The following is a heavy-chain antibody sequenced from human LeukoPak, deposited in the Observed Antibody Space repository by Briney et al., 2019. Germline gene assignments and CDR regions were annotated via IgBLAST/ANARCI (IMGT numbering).Heavy chain of an antibody. Sequence: GGSLRLSCAASGFTFSSYAMSWVRQAPGKGLEWVSAISGSGGSTYYADSVKGRFTISRDSSKNTLYLQMNSLRAEDTAVYYCAKENPRGLWFGESYFDYWGQGTLVTVSS. CDR2: ISGSGGST. CDR3: AKENPRGLWFGESYFDY. D-gene: IGHD3-10*01. J-gene: IGHJ4*02. CDR1: GFTFSSYA. V-gene: IGHV3-23*01.